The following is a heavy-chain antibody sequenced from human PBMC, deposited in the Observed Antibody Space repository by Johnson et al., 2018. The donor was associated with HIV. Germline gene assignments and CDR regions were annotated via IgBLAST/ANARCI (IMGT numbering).Heavy chain of an antibody. CDR3: ARGRGALDI. CDR1: GFTFSSYG. Sequence: QVQLVESGGGLVQPGGSLRLSCAASGFTFSSYGMHWVRQAPGKGLEWVAFIRYDGSNKYYADSVKGRFTISRDNSKNTLYLQMNSLRAEDTAVYYCARGRGALDIWGQGTMVTVSS. J-gene: IGHJ3*02. D-gene: IGHD3-16*01. V-gene: IGHV3-30*02. CDR2: IRYDGSNK.